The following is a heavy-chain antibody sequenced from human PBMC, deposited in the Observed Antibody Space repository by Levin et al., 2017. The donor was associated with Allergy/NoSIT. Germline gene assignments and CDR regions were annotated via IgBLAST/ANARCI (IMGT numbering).Heavy chain of an antibody. CDR3: AQTYYDILTGYYHFDY. CDR2: IFSNDEK. CDR1: GFSLSNARMG. J-gene: IGHJ4*02. Sequence: SGPTLVKPPETLTLTCTVSGFSLSNARMGVSWIRQPPGKALEWLAHIFSNDEKSYSTSLKSRLTISKDTSKSQVVLTMTNMDPVDTATYYCAQTYYDILTGYYHFDYWGQGTLVTVSS. V-gene: IGHV2-26*01. D-gene: IGHD3-9*01.